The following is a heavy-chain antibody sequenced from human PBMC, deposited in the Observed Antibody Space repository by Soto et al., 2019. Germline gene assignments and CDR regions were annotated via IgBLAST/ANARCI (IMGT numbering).Heavy chain of an antibody. Sequence: ASVKVSCKASGYTFTGYYMHWVRQAPGQGLEWMGWINPNSGGTNYAQKFQGWVTMTRDTSISTAYMELSRLRSDDTAVYYCARPGYYDSSGYKRGNAFDIWGQGTMVTVSS. CDR1: GYTFTGYY. CDR3: ARPGYYDSSGYKRGNAFDI. V-gene: IGHV1-2*04. D-gene: IGHD3-22*01. CDR2: INPNSGGT. J-gene: IGHJ3*02.